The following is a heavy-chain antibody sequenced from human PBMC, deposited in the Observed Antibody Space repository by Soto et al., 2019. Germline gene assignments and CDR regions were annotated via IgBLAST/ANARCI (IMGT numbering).Heavy chain of an antibody. CDR2: IWYDGSNK. CDR1: GFTFSSYG. J-gene: IGHJ6*02. V-gene: IGHV3-33*01. D-gene: IGHD3-10*01. CDR3: ARDFSMVRGVSNYYGMDV. Sequence: GGSLRLSCAASGFTFSSYGMHWVRQAPGKGLEWVAVIWYDGSNKYYADSVKGRFTISRDNSKNTLYLQMNSLRAEDTAVYYCARDFSMVRGVSNYYGMDVWGQGTTVTVSS.